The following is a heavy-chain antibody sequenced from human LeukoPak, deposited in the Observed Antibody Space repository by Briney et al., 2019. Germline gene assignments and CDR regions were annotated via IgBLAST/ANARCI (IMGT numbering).Heavy chain of an antibody. CDR3: ARDYDNSYPLWGDAFDI. D-gene: IGHD3-10*01. Sequence: GGSLRLSCAASGFTVSSNYMSWVRQAPGKGLEWVSVIYSGGSTYYADSVKGRFTISRDNSKNTLYLQMNSLRAEDTAVYYCARDYDNSYPLWGDAFDIWGQGTMVTVSS. J-gene: IGHJ3*02. CDR1: GFTVSSNY. V-gene: IGHV3-53*01. CDR2: IYSGGST.